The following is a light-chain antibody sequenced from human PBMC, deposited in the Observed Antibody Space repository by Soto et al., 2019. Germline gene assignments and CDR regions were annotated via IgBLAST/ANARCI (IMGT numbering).Light chain of an antibody. CDR3: QSFDSSLSASV. CDR2: GNN. J-gene: IGLJ2*01. V-gene: IGLV1-40*01. Sequence: QTVVTQPPSVSGAPGQRVTISCTGSSSNIGAGYNVHWYQQLPGTAPKLLIYGNNNRPSGVPDRFSGSKSGTSASLVITGLQAGDEADYYCQSFDSSLSASVFGGGTKVTVL. CDR1: SSNIGAGYN.